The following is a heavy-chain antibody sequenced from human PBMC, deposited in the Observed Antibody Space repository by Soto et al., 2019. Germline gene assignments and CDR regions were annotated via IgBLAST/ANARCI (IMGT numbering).Heavy chain of an antibody. V-gene: IGHV2-5*02. J-gene: IGHJ3*01. Sequence: QITLKESGPTLLKPTQTLTMTGTFSGFSLSADGEGVGWICQPPGKALEWLGLIYWDDDQRYSPSLKTRLTITKDTSKNQVVLTMTNMDPVDTATYCCAHAYGGTSWPNDAFDVWGQGTVVTVSS. CDR3: AHAYGGTSWPNDAFDV. CDR2: IYWDDDQ. D-gene: IGHD2-2*01. CDR1: GFSLSADGEG.